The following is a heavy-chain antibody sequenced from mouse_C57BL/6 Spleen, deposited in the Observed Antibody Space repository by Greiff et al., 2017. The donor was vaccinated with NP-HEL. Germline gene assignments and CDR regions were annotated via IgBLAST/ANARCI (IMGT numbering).Heavy chain of an antibody. CDR3: ARGTVVDGDY. J-gene: IGHJ2*01. CDR2: IHPNSGST. CDR1: GYTFTSYW. V-gene: IGHV1-64*01. Sequence: VQLQQPGAELVKPGASVKLSCKASGYTFTSYWMHWVKQRPGQGLEWIGMIHPNSGSTNSNEKFKSKATLTVDKSSSTAYMQLSSLTSEDSAVYYCARGTVVDGDYWGQGTTLTVSS. D-gene: IGHD1-1*01.